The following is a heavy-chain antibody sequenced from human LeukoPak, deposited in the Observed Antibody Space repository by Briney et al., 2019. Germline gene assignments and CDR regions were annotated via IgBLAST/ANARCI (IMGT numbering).Heavy chain of an antibody. D-gene: IGHD3-10*01. V-gene: IGHV3-7*01. Sequence: GGSLRLSCAASGFTFSSTWMSWVRQAPGKGLEWVANIKQDGSEKYYVDAVKGRFTISRDNAKNSLYLQMNSLRAEDTAVYYCARDQVLGHYGSGSYGDYWGQGTLVTVSS. J-gene: IGHJ4*02. CDR1: GFTFSSTW. CDR2: IKQDGSEK. CDR3: ARDQVLGHYGSGSYGDY.